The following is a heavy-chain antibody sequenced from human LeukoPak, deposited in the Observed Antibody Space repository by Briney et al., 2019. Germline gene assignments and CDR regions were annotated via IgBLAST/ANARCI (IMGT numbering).Heavy chain of an antibody. CDR2: ISYDGGNK. D-gene: IGHD6-19*01. CDR3: ARPTYSSGWCLSGGWT. V-gene: IGHV3-30*04. CDR1: GFTFSSYA. J-gene: IGHJ5*02. Sequence: GGSLRLSCAASGFTFSSYAMHWVRQAPGKGLEWVAVISYDGGNKYYTDSVKGRFTISRDNSKNTLYLQMNSLRAEDTAVYYCARPTYSSGWCLSGGWTWGQGTLVTVTS.